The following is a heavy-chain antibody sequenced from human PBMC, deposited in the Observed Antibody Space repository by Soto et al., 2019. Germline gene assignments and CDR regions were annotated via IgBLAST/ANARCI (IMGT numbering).Heavy chain of an antibody. D-gene: IGHD3-10*01. J-gene: IGHJ4*02. CDR3: ARASGITMVRGVH. Sequence: GGPLRLSWAASGCTFSNYAMHWVRQAPGKGLEWVAVISYDGSNKYYADSVKGRFTISRDNSKNTLYLQMNSLRAEDTAVYYCARASGITMVRGVHWGQGTLVTVSS. CDR1: GCTFSNYA. CDR2: ISYDGSNK. V-gene: IGHV3-30-3*01.